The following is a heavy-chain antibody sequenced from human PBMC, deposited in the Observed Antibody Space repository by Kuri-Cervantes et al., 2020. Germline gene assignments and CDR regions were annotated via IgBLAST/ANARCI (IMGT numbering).Heavy chain of an antibody. V-gene: IGHV1-46*01. CDR3: ARDSPGGYYDILTGYYSYYGMDV. Sequence: ASVKVSCKASGYTFTSYYMHWVRQAPGQGLEWMGIINPSGGSTSYAQKFQGRVTMTTDTSTSTAYMELRSLRSDDTAVYYCARDSPGGYYDILTGYYSYYGMDVWGQGTTVTVSS. CDR1: GYTFTSYY. CDR2: INPSGGST. D-gene: IGHD3-9*01. J-gene: IGHJ6*02.